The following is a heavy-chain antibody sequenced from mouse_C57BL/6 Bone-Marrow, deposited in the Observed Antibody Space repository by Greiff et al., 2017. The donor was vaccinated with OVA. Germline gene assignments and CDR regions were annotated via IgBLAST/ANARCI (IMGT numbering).Heavy chain of an antibody. J-gene: IGHJ2*01. CDR2: IGPGSGST. D-gene: IGHD1-1*01. V-gene: IGHV1-53*01. Sequence: QVQLQQPGTELVKPGASVKLSCKASGYTFTSYWMHWVKQRPGQGLEWIGKIGPGSGSTYYNEKFKGKATLTADKSSSTAYMQLSSLTSEDSAVYFCAREATVPYYFDYWGQGTTLTVSS. CDR3: AREATVPYYFDY. CDR1: GYTFTSYW.